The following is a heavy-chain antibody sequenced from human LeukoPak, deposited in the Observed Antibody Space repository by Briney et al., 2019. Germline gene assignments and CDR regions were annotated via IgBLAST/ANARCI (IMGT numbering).Heavy chain of an antibody. CDR3: SKDVSSSGWYGDYYYYMDV. CDR1: GFTFSSYA. V-gene: IGHV3-23*01. D-gene: IGHD6-19*01. J-gene: IGHJ6*03. Sequence: GGSLRLSCAASGFTFSSYAMSWVRQTPGKGLEWVSAISGSGGSTYYADSVEGRFTTSRDTSKNTLYLQMNRLRAEDTTVYYCSKDVSSSGWYGDYYYYMDVWGKGTTVTVSS. CDR2: ISGSGGST.